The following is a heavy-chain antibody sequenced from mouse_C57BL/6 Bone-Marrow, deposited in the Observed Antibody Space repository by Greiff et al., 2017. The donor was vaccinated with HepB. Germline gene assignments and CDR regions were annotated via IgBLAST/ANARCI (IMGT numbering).Heavy chain of an antibody. D-gene: IGHD1-1*01. CDR3: AREADDYYGSSYCDY. Sequence: QVQLKESGAELARPGASVKLSCKASGYTFTSYGISWVKQRTGQGLEWIGEIYPRSGNTYYNEKFKGKATLTADKSSSTAYMELRSLTSEDSAVYFCAREADDYYGSSYCDYWGRGTTLTVSS. V-gene: IGHV1-81*01. CDR1: GYTFTSYG. J-gene: IGHJ2*01. CDR2: IYPRSGNT.